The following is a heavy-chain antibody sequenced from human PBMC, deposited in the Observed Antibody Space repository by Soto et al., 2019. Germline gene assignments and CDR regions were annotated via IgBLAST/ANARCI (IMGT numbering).Heavy chain of an antibody. CDR2: IYYGGST. CDR1: GGSISSYY. V-gene: IGHV4-59*01. CDR3: ARDGHYYYMDV. Sequence: SETLSLTCTVSGGSISSYYWSWIRQPPGKGLEWIGYIYYGGSTNYNPSLKSRVTISVGTSKNQFSLKLSSVTAADTAVYYCARDGHYYYMDVWGKGTTVTVSS. J-gene: IGHJ6*03.